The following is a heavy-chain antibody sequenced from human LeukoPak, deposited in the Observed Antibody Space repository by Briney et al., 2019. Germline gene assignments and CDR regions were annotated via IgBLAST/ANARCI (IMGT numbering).Heavy chain of an antibody. Sequence: PSETLSLTCAVSGGSISSGGYSWSWIRQPPGKGLEWIGYIYHSGSTYYNPSLKSRVTISVDRSKNQFSLKLSSVTAADTAVYYCARTVTPEVDAFDIWGQGTMVTVSS. V-gene: IGHV4-30-2*01. CDR3: ARTVTPEVDAFDI. CDR1: GGSISSGGYS. J-gene: IGHJ3*02. CDR2: IYHSGST. D-gene: IGHD4-17*01.